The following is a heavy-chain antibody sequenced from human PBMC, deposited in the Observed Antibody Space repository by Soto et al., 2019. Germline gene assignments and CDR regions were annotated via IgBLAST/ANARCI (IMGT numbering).Heavy chain of an antibody. Sequence: ASETLSLTCAVSEGTIRGINGWRWNRKPPGKGLEWIGEIYHSGSTNYNPSLKSRVTISVDKSKNQFSLKLSSVTAADTAVYYCARDYMVRGVMRWFDPWGQGTLVTVSS. CDR1: EGTIRGING. D-gene: IGHD3-10*01. CDR3: ARDYMVRGVMRWFDP. V-gene: IGHV4-4*02. CDR2: IYHSGST. J-gene: IGHJ5*02.